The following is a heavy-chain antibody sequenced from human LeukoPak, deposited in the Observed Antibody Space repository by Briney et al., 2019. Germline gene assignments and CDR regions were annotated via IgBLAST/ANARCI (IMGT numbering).Heavy chain of an antibody. D-gene: IGHD3-10*01. Sequence: ASVKISCKASGYTFTSYGINWVRQAPGQGLEWMGWISAYNGNTNYAQKLQGRVTMTTDTSTSTAYMELRSLRSDDTAVYYCARVPGYYGSGTVDYWGQGTLVTVSS. CDR1: GYTFTSYG. V-gene: IGHV1-18*01. CDR2: ISAYNGNT. J-gene: IGHJ4*02. CDR3: ARVPGYYGSGTVDY.